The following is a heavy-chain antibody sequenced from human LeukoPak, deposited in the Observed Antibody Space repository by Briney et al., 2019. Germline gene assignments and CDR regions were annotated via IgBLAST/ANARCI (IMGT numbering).Heavy chain of an antibody. Sequence: PSETLSLTCAVYGGSFSGYYWSWIRQPPGKGLEWIGEINHSGSTNYNPSLKSRVTISVDTSKNQFSLKLGSVTAADTAVYYCARGLYYFDYWGQGTLVTVSS. J-gene: IGHJ4*02. CDR1: GGSFSGYY. CDR2: INHSGST. V-gene: IGHV4-34*01. CDR3: ARGLYYFDY.